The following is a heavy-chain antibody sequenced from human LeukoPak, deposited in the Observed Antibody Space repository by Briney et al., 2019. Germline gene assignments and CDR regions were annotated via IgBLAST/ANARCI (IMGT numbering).Heavy chain of an antibody. V-gene: IGHV4-4*07. J-gene: IGHJ4*02. CDR2: IYISGST. Sequence: PSQTLSLTCTVSGGSISSYYWSWIRQPAGKGLEWIGRIYISGSTNYNPSLKSRVTMSVDTSKNQFSLKLSSVTAADTAVYYCARRPLRIYDSSGYYYRGGYYFDYWGQGTLVTVSS. CDR1: GGSISSYY. CDR3: ARRPLRIYDSSGYYYRGGYYFDY. D-gene: IGHD3-22*01.